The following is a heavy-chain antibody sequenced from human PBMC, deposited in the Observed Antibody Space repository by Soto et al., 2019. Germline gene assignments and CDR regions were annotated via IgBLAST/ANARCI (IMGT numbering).Heavy chain of an antibody. CDR1: GFTFSSYA. D-gene: IGHD3-22*01. CDR2: ISVSGGST. J-gene: IGHJ3*02. CDR3: AKGYYYDSSGPGAFDI. Sequence: GGSLRLSCAASGFTFSSYAMSWVRQAPGKGLEWVSAISVSGGSTYYADSVKGRFTISRDNSKNTLYLQMNSLRAEDTAVYYCAKGYYYDSSGPGAFDIWGQGTMVTVSS. V-gene: IGHV3-23*01.